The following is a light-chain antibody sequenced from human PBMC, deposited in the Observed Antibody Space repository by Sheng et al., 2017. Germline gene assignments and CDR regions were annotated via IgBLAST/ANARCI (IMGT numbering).Light chain of an antibody. CDR2: DAF. V-gene: IGKV3-20*01. CDR1: QTVRSS. J-gene: IGKJ1*01. Sequence: EIVLKQSPGTLSLSPGERATLSCRASQTVRSSLAWYYQKPGQAPRLLIYDAFRRATGTPDRFGGSGSGTDFTLTISRLQPEDFAVYYCQQYGSSPRTFGQGTKVE. CDR3: QQYGSSPRT.